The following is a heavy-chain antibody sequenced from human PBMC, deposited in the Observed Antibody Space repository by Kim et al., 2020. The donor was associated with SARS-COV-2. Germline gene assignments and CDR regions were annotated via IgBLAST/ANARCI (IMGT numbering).Heavy chain of an antibody. V-gene: IGHV3-7*01. CDR1: GFTFRSQW. CDR2: INPDGSDK. Sequence: GGSLRLSCAASGFTFRSQWMSWVRQAPGKGLEWVANINPDGSDKSYVDSVKGRFPISRDNGENSLYLQMYSLRAGDTAVYFCARAEIWGQGTLPIVSS. J-gene: IGHJ4*02. CDR3: ARAEI.